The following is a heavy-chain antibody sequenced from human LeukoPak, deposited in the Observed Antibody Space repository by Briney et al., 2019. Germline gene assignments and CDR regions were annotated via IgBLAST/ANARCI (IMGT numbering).Heavy chain of an antibody. V-gene: IGHV1-18*01. Sequence: ASVKVSCKASGYTFTSHGISGVRQAPGQGLEWMGWISSNNGNTKYAQKFQGRVTMTTETSTSTAYMELRSLRSDDTAVYYCARDEGGPVNYWGQGTLVTVSS. CDR2: ISSNNGNT. D-gene: IGHD3-16*01. CDR3: ARDEGGPVNY. CDR1: GYTFTSHG. J-gene: IGHJ4*02.